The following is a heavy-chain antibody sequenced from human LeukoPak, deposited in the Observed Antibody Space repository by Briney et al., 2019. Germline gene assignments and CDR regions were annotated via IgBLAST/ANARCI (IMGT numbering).Heavy chain of an antibody. CDR1: GFTFSNAW. Sequence: GGFLRLSCAASGFTFSNAWMSWVRQAPGEGLEWVGRIKSKTDGGTTDYAAPVKGRFTISRDDSKNTLYLQMNSLKTEDTAVYYCTTEIFGVVIPPDYWGQGTLVTVSS. CDR3: TTEIFGVVIPPDY. V-gene: IGHV3-15*01. D-gene: IGHD3-3*01. J-gene: IGHJ4*02. CDR2: IKSKTDGGTT.